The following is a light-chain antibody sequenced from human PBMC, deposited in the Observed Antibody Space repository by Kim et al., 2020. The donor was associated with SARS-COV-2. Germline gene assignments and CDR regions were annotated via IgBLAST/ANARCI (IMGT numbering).Light chain of an antibody. J-gene: IGKJ2*01. CDR1: QSISTY. CDR3: QQGYST. Sequence: IQMTQPPSSLSASVGDRVTITCRESQSISTYLNWYQQKPGKAPKLLIYGASNLPSGVSSRFSGSGSATDFTLTNSTLQPEDFGTYYCQQGYSTFGQGTKLEI. V-gene: IGKV1-39*01. CDR2: GAS.